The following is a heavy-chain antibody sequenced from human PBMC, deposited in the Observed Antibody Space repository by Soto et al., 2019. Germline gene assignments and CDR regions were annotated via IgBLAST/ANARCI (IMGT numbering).Heavy chain of an antibody. V-gene: IGHV1-8*01. CDR3: AREVAASDY. CDR2: MNPNSGNT. J-gene: IGHJ4*02. CDR1: GYTFSIHD. D-gene: IGHD6-19*01. Sequence: ASVKVSCKASGYTFSIHDINWVRQATGQGLEWMGWMNPNSGNTGYAQRFQGRVTMTRNTSINTAYMELSSLRSEDTAVYYCAREVAASDYWGQGTLVTVSS.